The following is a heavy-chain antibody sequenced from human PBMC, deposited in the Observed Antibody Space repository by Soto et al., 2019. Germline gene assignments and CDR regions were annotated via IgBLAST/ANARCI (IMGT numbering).Heavy chain of an antibody. D-gene: IGHD3-16*01. CDR2: FYYTGSI. CDR1: GGSISTSTFY. J-gene: IGHJ4*02. CDR3: ARHGLTAYMVYYFDF. V-gene: IGHV4-39*01. Sequence: SETLSLTCTVFGGSISTSTFYWGWIRQPPGRGLEWIGTFYYTGSIYYNPSLNSRATISVHTSKNQFSLNLTSVTAADTAVYYCARHGLTAYMVYYFDFWGQGTLVTVSS.